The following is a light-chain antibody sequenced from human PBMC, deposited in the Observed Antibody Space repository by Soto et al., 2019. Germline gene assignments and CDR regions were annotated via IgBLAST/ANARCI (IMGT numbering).Light chain of an antibody. CDR1: QSVSNY. Sequence: EIVLTQSPGTLSLSPGERATLSCRASQSVSNYLAWYKRKPGQAPRLLIYGASSRATGIPDRISGSESGTVFTFSISRLEPEDFAVYHCHQYGGSPQAFGQGTKVDIK. J-gene: IGKJ1*01. CDR3: HQYGGSPQA. V-gene: IGKV3-20*01. CDR2: GAS.